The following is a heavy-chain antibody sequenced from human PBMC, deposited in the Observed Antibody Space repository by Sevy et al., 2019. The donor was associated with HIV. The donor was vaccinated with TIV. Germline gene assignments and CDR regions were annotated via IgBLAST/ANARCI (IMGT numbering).Heavy chain of an antibody. CDR3: AKPWGGRYDYYYYFYYLDV. J-gene: IGHJ6*03. Sequence: GGSLRLSCAASGFTFSNYAMTWVRQAPGKGLEWVSSITGSGVSTFYIDSVRGRFTISRDNSKNMVHLQMSSLRAEDTAIYFCAKPWGGRYDYYYYFYYLDVWGRGTTVTVSS. V-gene: IGHV3-23*01. D-gene: IGHD1-26*01. CDR1: GFTFSNYA. CDR2: ITGSGVST.